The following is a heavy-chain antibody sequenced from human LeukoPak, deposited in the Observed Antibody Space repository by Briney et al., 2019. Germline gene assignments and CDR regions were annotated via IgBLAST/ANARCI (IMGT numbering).Heavy chain of an antibody. D-gene: IGHD3-22*01. CDR2: IYPGDSDT. Sequence: GESLKISCKGSGYSFTNYWIAWVRQMPGKGLEWMGIIYPGDSDTRYSPSFQGQVTISADKSISTAYLQWSSLKASDTAMYYCARGGTYYYDSSGYSLFGYWGQGTLVTVSS. J-gene: IGHJ4*02. CDR3: ARGGTYYYDSSGYSLFGY. CDR1: GYSFTNYW. V-gene: IGHV5-51*01.